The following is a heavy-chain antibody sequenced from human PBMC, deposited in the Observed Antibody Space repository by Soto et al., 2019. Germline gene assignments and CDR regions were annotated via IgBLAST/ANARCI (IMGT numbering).Heavy chain of an antibody. V-gene: IGHV3-33*01. D-gene: IGHD6-13*01. CDR1: GFTFSSYG. Sequence: QVQLVESGGGVVQPGRSLKLSCAASGFTFSSYGMHWVRQAPGKGLEWVAVIWYDGSIKYYADSVKGRFTISRDNSKNTLYLQMISLRAEDTAVYYCARWGIAAGDYWGQGTLVTVSS. CDR3: ARWGIAAGDY. CDR2: IWYDGSIK. J-gene: IGHJ4*02.